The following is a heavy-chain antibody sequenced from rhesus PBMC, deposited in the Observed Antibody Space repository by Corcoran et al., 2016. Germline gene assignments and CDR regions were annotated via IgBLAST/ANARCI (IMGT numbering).Heavy chain of an antibody. CDR3: ARVCSSGWSGGYFDY. V-gene: IGHV4S7*01. CDR1: GGSISGGYG. CDR2: LYSSSGNT. Sequence: QVQLQESGPGLLKPSETLSLTCAVSGGSISGGYGWGWIRQPTGKGLEWIGSLYSSSGNTYYNPSLMSRVTISTDTSKNQFSLKLSSVTAADTAVYYCARVCSSGWSGGYFDYWGQGVLVTVSS. J-gene: IGHJ4*01. D-gene: IGHD6S26*01.